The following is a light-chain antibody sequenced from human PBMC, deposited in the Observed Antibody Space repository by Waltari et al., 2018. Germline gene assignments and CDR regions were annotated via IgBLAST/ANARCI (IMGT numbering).Light chain of an antibody. V-gene: IGKV3-20*01. J-gene: IGKJ1*01. Sequence: DIVLTQSPGTLSLSPGEEATLSCRASQSLSGSDLAWYQQKPGQAPRLFMYGASSRATGIPDRFSGSGSGTDFTLTISRLEPEDSGVYYCQQYGDSPWTFGQGTTVEIK. CDR3: QQYGDSPWT. CDR1: QSLSGSD. CDR2: GAS.